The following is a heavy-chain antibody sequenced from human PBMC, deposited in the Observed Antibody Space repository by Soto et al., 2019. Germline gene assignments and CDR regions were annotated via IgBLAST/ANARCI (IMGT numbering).Heavy chain of an antibody. CDR3: SRGEYSSSWYEFSWFDP. CDR1: GGSISSGGYY. D-gene: IGHD6-13*01. CDR2: IYYSGST. J-gene: IGHJ5*02. Sequence: SETLSLTCTVSGGSISSGGYYWSWIRQHPGKGLEWIGYIYYSGSTYYNPSLKSRVTISVDTSKNQFSLKLSSVTAADTAVYYCSRGEYSSSWYEFSWFDPWGQGTLVTVSS. V-gene: IGHV4-31*03.